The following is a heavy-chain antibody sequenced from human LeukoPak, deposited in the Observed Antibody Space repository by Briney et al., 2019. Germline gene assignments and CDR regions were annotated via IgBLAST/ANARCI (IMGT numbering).Heavy chain of an antibody. CDR3: ARDYPGYYYDSSGYGYYYYYMDV. Sequence: ASVKVSCKASGYTFTSYYMHWVRQAPGQGLEWMGIINPSGGSTSYAQKFQGRVTMTRDMSTSTVYMELSSLRSEDTAVYYCARDYPGYYYDSSGYGYYYYYMDVWGKGTTVTVSS. V-gene: IGHV1-46*01. J-gene: IGHJ6*03. CDR2: INPSGGST. CDR1: GYTFTSYY. D-gene: IGHD3-22*01.